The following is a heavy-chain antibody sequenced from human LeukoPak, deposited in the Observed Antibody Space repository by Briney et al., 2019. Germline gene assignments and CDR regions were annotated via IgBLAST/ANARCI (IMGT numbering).Heavy chain of an antibody. CDR3: ARRRPTRIAARPNYFDY. CDR1: GGPISTYY. Sequence: SETLSLTCTVSGGPISTYYWSWIRQPPGKGLEWIGEINHSGSTNYNPSLKSRVTISVDTSKNQFSLKLSSVTAADTAVYYCARRRPTRIAARPNYFDYWGQGTLVTVSS. V-gene: IGHV4-34*01. CDR2: INHSGST. D-gene: IGHD6-6*01. J-gene: IGHJ4*02.